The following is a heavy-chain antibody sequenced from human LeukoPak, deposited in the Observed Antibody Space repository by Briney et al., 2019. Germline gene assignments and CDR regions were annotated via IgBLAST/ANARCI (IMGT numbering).Heavy chain of an antibody. Sequence: GGSLRLSCAASGFTFDDYAMHWVRQAPGKGLEWVSLISGDGGSTNYADSVKGRFTISRDNSKSSLYLQMNSLRTEDTALYYWAKADCSGGSCYSGDYWGQGTLVTVSS. CDR1: GFTFDDYA. CDR3: AKADCSGGSCYSGDY. V-gene: IGHV3-43*02. CDR2: ISGDGGST. J-gene: IGHJ4*02. D-gene: IGHD2-15*01.